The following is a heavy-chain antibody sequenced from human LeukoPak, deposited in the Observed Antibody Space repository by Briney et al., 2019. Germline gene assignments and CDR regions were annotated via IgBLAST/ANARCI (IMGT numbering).Heavy chain of an antibody. V-gene: IGHV4-59*01. J-gene: IGHJ6*03. CDR2: IYDSGST. CDR3: ARMSSSWEYYYYYMDV. D-gene: IGHD6-13*01. Sequence: PSGTLSLTCTVSGGSISSYYWNWIRQPPGKGLEWIGYIYDSGSTKYNPSLKSRVTISVDTSKNQFSLKLSSVTAADTAVYYCARMSSSWEYYYYYMDVWGKGTTVTVSS. CDR1: GGSISSYY.